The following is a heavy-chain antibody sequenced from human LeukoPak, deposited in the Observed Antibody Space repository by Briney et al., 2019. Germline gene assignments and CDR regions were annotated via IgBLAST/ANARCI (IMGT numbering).Heavy chain of an antibody. J-gene: IGHJ4*02. CDR2: IYYSGST. CDR3: ARDNGSRDFYY. CDR1: AGSIVSYY. Sequence: SQTLSPTRTVAAGSIVSYYCSCIRQPPGNGMEWVGYIYYSGSTNCNPPLKSRVTISVDTSKNQFSLKLSSVTAADMAVYYCARDNGSRDFYYWGQGTLVTVSS. D-gene: IGHD2-8*01. V-gene: IGHV4-59*01.